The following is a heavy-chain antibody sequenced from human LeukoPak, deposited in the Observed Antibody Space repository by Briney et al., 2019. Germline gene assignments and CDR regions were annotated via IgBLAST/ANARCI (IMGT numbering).Heavy chain of an antibody. Sequence: SETLSLTCAVYGGSFSGYYWSWIRQHPGKGLEWIGYIYYSGSTYYNPSLKSRVTISVDTSKNQFSLKLSSVTAADTAVYYCARSESHCSSTSCYLFDPWGQGTLVTVSS. CDR3: ARSESHCSSTSCYLFDP. D-gene: IGHD2-2*01. J-gene: IGHJ5*02. V-gene: IGHV4-31*11. CDR1: GGSFSGYY. CDR2: IYYSGST.